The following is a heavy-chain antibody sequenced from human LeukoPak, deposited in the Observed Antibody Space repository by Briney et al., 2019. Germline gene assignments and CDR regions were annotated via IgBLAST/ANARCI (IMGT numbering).Heavy chain of an antibody. J-gene: IGHJ4*01. CDR3: ARENEPYSSRWKIFDY. Sequence: SETLSLTCTVSGGSISSDYLSWIRHPPPKGLEWSGYIYYSVSTNYTPSLKSRVTISVDTSKHQFSLKRSCLTAPDTAVYSCARENEPYSSRWKIFDYWGQGTLVTVSS. CDR2: IYYSVST. CDR1: GGSISSDY. V-gene: IGHV4-59*01. D-gene: IGHD6-13*01.